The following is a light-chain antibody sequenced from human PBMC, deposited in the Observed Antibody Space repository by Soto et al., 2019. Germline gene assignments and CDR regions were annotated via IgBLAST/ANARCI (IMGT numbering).Light chain of an antibody. V-gene: IGKV2-30*02. J-gene: IGKJ2*01. CDR2: KVS. CDR1: QSLVHTDGNTY. Sequence: DVVMTQSPLSLPVTLGQPASISCGSSQSLVHTDGNTYLNWFRLRPGQSPRRLIYKVSNRDSGVPDRFSGGGSGTDFTLEISRVAAEDVGVYCCMQAIHWPYTFGRGTKLEIK. CDR3: MQAIHWPYT.